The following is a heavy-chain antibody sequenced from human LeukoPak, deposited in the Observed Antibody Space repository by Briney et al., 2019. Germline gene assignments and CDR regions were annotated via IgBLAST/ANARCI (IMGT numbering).Heavy chain of an antibody. V-gene: IGHV3-7*04. CDR1: GFPFSSYW. CDR3: TRVGYIDEGIDY. J-gene: IGHJ4*02. D-gene: IGHD5-24*01. CDR2: IKQDGSKK. Sequence: GGSLRLSCVASGFPFSSYWMTWVRQAPGKGLEWVANIKQDGSKKSYVVSVKGRFTISRDNAKNSLHLQMNSLRAEDTAIYYCTRVGYIDEGIDYWGQGTLVTVSS.